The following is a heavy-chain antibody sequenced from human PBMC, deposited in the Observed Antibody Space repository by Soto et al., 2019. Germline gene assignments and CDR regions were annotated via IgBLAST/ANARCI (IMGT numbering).Heavy chain of an antibody. CDR3: ARGYYGSGTYYYYYYGMDV. J-gene: IGHJ6*02. D-gene: IGHD3-10*01. CDR2: INHSRST. CDR1: GGSFSGYY. Sequence: QVQLQQWGAGLLKPSETLSLTCAVYGGSFSGYYWSWIRQPPGKGLEWIGEINHSRSTNYNPSLKSRVTISVDTSKNQFSLKLSSVTAADTAVYYCARGYYGSGTYYYYYYGMDVWGQGTTVTVSS. V-gene: IGHV4-34*01.